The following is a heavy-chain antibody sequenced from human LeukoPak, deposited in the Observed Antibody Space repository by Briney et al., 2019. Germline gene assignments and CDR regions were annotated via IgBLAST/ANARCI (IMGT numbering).Heavy chain of an antibody. J-gene: IGHJ4*02. Sequence: GGSLRLSCAASGFTFSSYGMSWVRQAPGKGLEWVSAISGSGGSTYYADSVKGRFTISRDNSKNTLYLQVNSLRAEDTAVYYCAKDVYYGSGSFFLLDYWGQGTLVTVSA. CDR2: ISGSGGST. V-gene: IGHV3-23*01. CDR1: GFTFSSYG. D-gene: IGHD3-10*01. CDR3: AKDVYYGSGSFFLLDY.